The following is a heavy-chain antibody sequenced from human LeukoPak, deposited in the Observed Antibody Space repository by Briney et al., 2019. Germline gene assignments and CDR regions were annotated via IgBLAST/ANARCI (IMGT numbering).Heavy chain of an antibody. CDR3: ARGGLMGYSGSYPQGLYYFDY. V-gene: IGHV4-61*05. Sequence: SETLSLTCTVSGGSISSSSYYWSWIRQPPGKGLEWIGYIYYSGSTNYNPSLKSRVTISVDTSKNQFSLKLSSVTAADTAVYYCARGGLMGYSGSYPQGLYYFDYWGQGTLVTVSS. CDR1: GGSISSSSYY. J-gene: IGHJ4*02. CDR2: IYYSGST. D-gene: IGHD1-26*01.